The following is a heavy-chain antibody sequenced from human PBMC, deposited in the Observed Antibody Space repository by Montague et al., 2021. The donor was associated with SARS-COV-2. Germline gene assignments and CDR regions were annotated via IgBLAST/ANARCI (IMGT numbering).Heavy chain of an antibody. CDR3: ARGLENYGSGSHPFDP. Sequence: SETLSLTCAVSGGPITSYYWNWVRQPPGKGLEYIGYIYHSGSTTYNSSLKSRVSISVDTSKNQFSLKLRSVTAADTAAYYCARGLENYGSGSHPFDPWGQGTLVTVSS. CDR2: IYHSGST. D-gene: IGHD3-10*01. V-gene: IGHV4-59*01. J-gene: IGHJ5*02. CDR1: GGPITSYY.